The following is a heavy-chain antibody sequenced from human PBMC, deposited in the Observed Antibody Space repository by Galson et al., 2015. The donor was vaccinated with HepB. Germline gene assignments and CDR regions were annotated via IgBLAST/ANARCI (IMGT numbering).Heavy chain of an antibody. CDR3: ARGHYDFWSGYYTAEYFQH. Sequence: SLRLSCAASGFTFSDYYMSWIRQAPGKGLEWVSYISSSGSTIYYADSVKGRFTISRDNAKNSLYLQMNSLRAEDTAVYYCARGHYDFWSGYYTAEYFQHWGQGTLVTVSS. J-gene: IGHJ1*01. V-gene: IGHV3-11*01. CDR2: ISSSGSTI. D-gene: IGHD3-3*01. CDR1: GFTFSDYY.